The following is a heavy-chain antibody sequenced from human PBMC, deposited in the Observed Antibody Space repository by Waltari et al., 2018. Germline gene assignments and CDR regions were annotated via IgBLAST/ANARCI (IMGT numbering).Heavy chain of an antibody. J-gene: IGHJ3*02. Sequence: QVQLVQSGAEVNKPGASVKVSCKASGYAFTGYSMHLVLPSPGPGLEWMGWINPNSGGTNYAQKFQGRVTMTRDTFISTAYMELSRLRSDDTAVYYCARDLTYYYDSSDQGAFDIWGQGTMVTVSS. V-gene: IGHV1-2*02. D-gene: IGHD3-22*01. CDR2: INPNSGGT. CDR1: GYAFTGYS. CDR3: ARDLTYYYDSSDQGAFDI.